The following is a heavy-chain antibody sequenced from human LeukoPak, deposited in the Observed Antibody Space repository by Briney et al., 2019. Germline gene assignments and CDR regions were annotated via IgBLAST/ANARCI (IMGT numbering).Heavy chain of an antibody. D-gene: IGHD3-9*01. V-gene: IGHV3-73*01. Sequence: GGSLRLSCAASGFTFSGSAMHWVRQASGKGLEWVGRIRSKANSYATAYAASVKGRFTISRDDSKNTAYLQMNNLKTEDTAVYYCSTDRRLTGLFDFWGQGTQVTVSS. CDR3: STDRRLTGLFDF. CDR1: GFTFSGSA. CDR2: IRSKANSYAT. J-gene: IGHJ4*02.